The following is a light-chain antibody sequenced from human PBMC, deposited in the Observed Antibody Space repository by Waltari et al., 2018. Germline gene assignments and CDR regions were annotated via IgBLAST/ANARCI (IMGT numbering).Light chain of an antibody. CDR3: QQYNNWPPGT. V-gene: IGKV3-15*01. CDR2: DSS. CDR1: QSVSSN. Sequence: ETVMTQSPATLSVSPEERVSLSCRASQSVSSNLAWYQQKPGQPPRLLIYDSSTRATGVTARFSGSGYGTEFTLTISSLQSDDFAVYYCQQYNNWPPGTFGQGTKVEV. J-gene: IGKJ1*01.